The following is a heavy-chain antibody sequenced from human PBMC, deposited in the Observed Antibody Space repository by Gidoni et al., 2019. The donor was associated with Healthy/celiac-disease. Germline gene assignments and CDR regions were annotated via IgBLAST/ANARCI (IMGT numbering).Heavy chain of an antibody. CDR2: ISGSGGST. J-gene: IGHJ3*02. CDR1: GFTFSSYA. Sequence: EVQLLESGGGLVQPGGSLRLSCAASGFTFSSYAMSWVRQAPGKGLEWVSAISGSGGSTYYAASVKGRFTISRDNSKNTLYLQMNSLRAEDTAVYYCAKGSIAARYAFDIWGQGTMVTVSS. D-gene: IGHD6-6*01. CDR3: AKGSIAARYAFDI. V-gene: IGHV3-23*01.